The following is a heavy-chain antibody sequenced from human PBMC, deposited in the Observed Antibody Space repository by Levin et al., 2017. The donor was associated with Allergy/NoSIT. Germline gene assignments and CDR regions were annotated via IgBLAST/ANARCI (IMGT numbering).Heavy chain of an antibody. Sequence: AASVKVSCKGSGYSFTNYWIGWVRQMPGKGLEWMGIIYPGDSDTRYSPSFQGQVTISADKSISTAYLQWSNLKASDTAMYYCGRHQRSDYCYGMDVWGQGTTVTVSS. D-gene: IGHD6-25*01. V-gene: IGHV5-51*01. CDR1: GYSFTNYW. CDR3: GRHQRSDYCYGMDV. CDR2: IYPGDSDT. J-gene: IGHJ6*02.